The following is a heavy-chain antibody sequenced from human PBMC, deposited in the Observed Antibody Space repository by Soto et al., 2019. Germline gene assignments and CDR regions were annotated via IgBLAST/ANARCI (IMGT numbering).Heavy chain of an antibody. J-gene: IGHJ4*02. V-gene: IGHV1-18*01. CDR2: ISAYNGNT. CDR1: GYTFTSYG. Sequence: QVQLVQSGAEVKKPGASVKVSCKASGYTFTSYGISWVRQAPGQGLEWMGWISAYNGNTKYEQKPKGRVTMTTDTSTSNADMEVRSLRSDDTAVYYCARESNYFDDWGQGTLVTVSS. CDR3: ARESNYFDD.